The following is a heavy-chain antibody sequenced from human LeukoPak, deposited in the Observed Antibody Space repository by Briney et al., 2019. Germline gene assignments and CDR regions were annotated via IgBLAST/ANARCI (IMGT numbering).Heavy chain of an antibody. J-gene: IGHJ4*02. CDR1: GFTFGDYA. CDR2: ISGSGGST. Sequence: PGGSLRLSCTASGFTFGDYAMSWVRQAPGKGLEWVSAISGSGGSTYYADSVKGRFTISRDNSKNTLYLQMNSLRAEDTAVYYCAKDPRVPSFYYYDSSGSHWGQGTLVTVSS. V-gene: IGHV3-23*01. CDR3: AKDPRVPSFYYYDSSGSH. D-gene: IGHD3-22*01.